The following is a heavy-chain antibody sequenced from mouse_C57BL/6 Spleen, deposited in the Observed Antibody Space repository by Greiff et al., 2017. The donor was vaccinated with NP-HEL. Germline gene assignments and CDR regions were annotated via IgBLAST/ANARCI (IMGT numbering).Heavy chain of an antibody. Sequence: VKLVESGGGLVKPGGSLKLSCAASGFTFSDYGMHWVRQAPEKGLEWVAYISSGSSTIYYADTVKGRFTISRDNAKNTMFLQMTSLRSEDTAMYYCATIYYDPNYFDYWGQGTTLTVSS. J-gene: IGHJ2*01. CDR3: ATIYYDPNYFDY. V-gene: IGHV5-17*01. CDR2: ISSGSSTI. D-gene: IGHD2-4*01. CDR1: GFTFSDYG.